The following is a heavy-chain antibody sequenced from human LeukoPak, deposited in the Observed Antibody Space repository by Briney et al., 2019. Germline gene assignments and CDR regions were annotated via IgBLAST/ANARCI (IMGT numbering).Heavy chain of an antibody. V-gene: IGHV3-23*01. CDR1: GFTYSSYA. D-gene: IGHD3-22*01. CDR2: ISGSGGST. J-gene: IGHJ4*02. Sequence: PGGSLRLSCAASGFTYSSYAMSWVRQPPGKGLEWVSAISGSGGSTYYADSVKGRFTISRDNSKNTLYLQMNSLRAEDTAVYYCAKGSYYDGSAYSYYFDYWGQGTLVTVSS. CDR3: AKGSYYDGSAYSYYFDY.